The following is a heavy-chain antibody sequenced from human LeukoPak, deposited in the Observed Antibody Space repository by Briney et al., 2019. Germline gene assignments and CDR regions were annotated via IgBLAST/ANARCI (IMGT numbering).Heavy chain of an antibody. Sequence: QAGGSLRLSCAASGFDFNDFAMTWVRQAPGKGLEWVSSMSGSGDTTEYAASVKGRFTISRDNAKNTLYLQMNSLRAEDTAVYYCASAVAGIFDPWGQGTLVTVSS. D-gene: IGHD6-19*01. CDR3: ASAVAGIFDP. V-gene: IGHV3-23*01. CDR2: MSGSGDTT. J-gene: IGHJ5*02. CDR1: GFDFNDFA.